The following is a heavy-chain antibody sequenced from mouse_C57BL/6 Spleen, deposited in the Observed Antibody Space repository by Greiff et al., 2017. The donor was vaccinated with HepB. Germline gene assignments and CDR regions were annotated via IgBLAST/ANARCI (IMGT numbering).Heavy chain of an antibody. CDR1: GFTFTDYY. D-gene: IGHD5-1*01. CDR3: TRTVPYAFDY. CDR2: IRNKANGYTT. V-gene: IGHV7-3*01. Sequence: EVKLMESGGGLVQPGGSLSLSCAASGFTFTDYYMSWVRQPPGKALEWLGFIRNKANGYTTEYSVSVKGRFTISRDNYQSILYLQMNALRAEDSATYYCTRTVPYAFDYWGQGTSVTVSS. J-gene: IGHJ4*01.